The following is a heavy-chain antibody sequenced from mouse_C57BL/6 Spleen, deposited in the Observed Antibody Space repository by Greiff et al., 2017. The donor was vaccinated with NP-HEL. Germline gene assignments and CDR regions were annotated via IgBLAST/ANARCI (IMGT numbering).Heavy chain of an antibody. CDR2: IDPETGGT. CDR3: TRRQLRLHFDY. D-gene: IGHD3-2*02. Sequence: VQLQQSGAELVRPGASVTLSCKASGYTFTDYEMHWVKQTPVHGLEWIGAIDPETGGTAYNQKFKGKAILTADKSSSTAYMDLRSLTSEDSAVYYCTRRQLRLHFDYWGQGTTLTVSS. V-gene: IGHV1-15*01. J-gene: IGHJ2*01. CDR1: GYTFTDYE.